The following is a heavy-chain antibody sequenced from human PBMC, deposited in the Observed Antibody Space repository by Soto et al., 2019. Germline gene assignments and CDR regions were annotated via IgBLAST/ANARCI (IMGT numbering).Heavy chain of an antibody. J-gene: IGHJ4*02. CDR2: IKNKANSYTT. Sequence: PGGSLRLSCAASGFTFSAHYMDWVRQAPGKGLEWVGRIKNKANSYTTEYAASVSGRFTISREDSQNSLYLQMNSLKTEDTAVYYCARVSLVGPSGGRYFDYWGQGSQVAVSS. D-gene: IGHD1-26*01. CDR1: GFTFSAHY. CDR3: ARVSLVGPSGGRYFDY. V-gene: IGHV3-72*01.